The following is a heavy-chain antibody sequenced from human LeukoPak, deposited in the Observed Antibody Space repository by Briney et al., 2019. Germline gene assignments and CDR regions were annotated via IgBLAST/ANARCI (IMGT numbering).Heavy chain of an antibody. J-gene: IGHJ4*02. V-gene: IGHV3-74*01. CDR3: TTLGDSGQ. CDR1: GFTFSSSW. Sequence: QSGGSLRLSCAASGFTFSSSWIHWVRQAPGKGLVWVSRINSDGSSAYYADSVKGRFTISRDNGKNTLYLQMNSLRAEDTAVYYCTTLGDSGQWGQGTLVTVSS. D-gene: IGHD1-26*01. CDR2: INSDGSSA.